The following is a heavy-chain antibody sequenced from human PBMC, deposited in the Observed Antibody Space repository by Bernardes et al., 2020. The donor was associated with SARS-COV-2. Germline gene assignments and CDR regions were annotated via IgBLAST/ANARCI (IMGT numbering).Heavy chain of an antibody. CDR3: ARGGWGWELLAHPWDY. CDR1: GFTFSSYW. D-gene: IGHD1-26*01. J-gene: IGHJ4*02. Sequence: GGSLRLSCAASGFTFSSYWMSWVRQAPGKGLEWVANIKQDGSEKYYVDSVKGRFTISRDNAKNSLYLQMNSLRAEDTAVYYCARGGWGWELLAHPWDYWGQGTQVTVSS. V-gene: IGHV3-7*01. CDR2: IKQDGSEK.